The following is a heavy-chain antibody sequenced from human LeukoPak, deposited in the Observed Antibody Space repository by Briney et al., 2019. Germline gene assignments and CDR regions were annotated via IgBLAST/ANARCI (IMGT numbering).Heavy chain of an antibody. CDR3: AKRGPGSPQSGKYYFDY. V-gene: IGHV3-23*01. CDR2: ISGSAATT. D-gene: IGHD3-10*01. J-gene: IGHJ4*02. Sequence: GGSLRLSCAASGFTFSTYGMTWVRQAPGKWLEWVSAISGSAATTFYADSVKGRFTISRDNSKNTLYLQMNSLRAEDTAVYYCAKRGPGSPQSGKYYFDYWGQGTLVTVSS. CDR1: GFTFSTYG.